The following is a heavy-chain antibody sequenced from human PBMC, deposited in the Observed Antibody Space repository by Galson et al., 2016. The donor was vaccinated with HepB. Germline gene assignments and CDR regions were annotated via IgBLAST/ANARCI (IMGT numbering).Heavy chain of an antibody. Sequence: SLRLSCAAFGFTFSSYAMTWSRQAEGKGLEWVSGIGDSGGRTQYADSGKGVFTISSDTSKLTLYPQINGLRVDDTAVYYSAKRRGAAMIAAKVGDDFWGQGTLVIVSS. V-gene: IGHV3-23*01. D-gene: IGHD1-26*01. CDR3: AKRRGAAMIAAKVGDDF. CDR1: GFTFSSYA. CDR2: IGDSGGRT. J-gene: IGHJ4*02.